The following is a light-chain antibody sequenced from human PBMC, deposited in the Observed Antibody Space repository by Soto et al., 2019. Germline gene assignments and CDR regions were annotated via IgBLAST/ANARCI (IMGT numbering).Light chain of an antibody. V-gene: IGLV1-40*01. J-gene: IGLJ3*02. CDR1: SSNIGAGYD. CDR2: GNS. CDR3: HSYDSSLGGSV. Sequence: QSALTQPPSVSGAPGQRVTISCTGSSSNIGAGYDVHWYQQLPGTVPKLLIYGNSNRPSGVPDRFSGSKSGTSASLAITGLQAEDEADYYCHSYDSSLGGSVFGGGTKLTVL.